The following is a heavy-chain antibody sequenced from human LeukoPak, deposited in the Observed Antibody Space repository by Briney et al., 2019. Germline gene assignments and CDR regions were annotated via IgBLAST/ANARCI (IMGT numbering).Heavy chain of an antibody. V-gene: IGHV4-34*01. CDR1: GGSFSGYY. J-gene: IGHJ4*02. D-gene: IGHD3-10*01. CDR3: ARGLVERRGSY. Sequence: SSETLSLTCAVYGGSFSGYYWSWIRQPPGKGLEWIGEINHSGSTNYNPSLKSRVTISVDASKNQFSLKLSSVTAADTAVYYCARGLVERRGSYWGQGTLVTVSS. CDR2: INHSGST.